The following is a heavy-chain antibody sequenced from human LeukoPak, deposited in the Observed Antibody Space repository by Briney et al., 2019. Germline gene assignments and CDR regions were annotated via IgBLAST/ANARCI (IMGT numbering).Heavy chain of an antibody. D-gene: IGHD5-18*01. CDR1: GGSISSYY. Sequence: SETLSLTCTVSGGSISSYYWSWIRQPAGKGLEWIGRIYTSGSTNYNPSLKSRVTMSVDTSKNQFSLKLSSVTAADTAVYYCARYGYIFGPTYFDYRGQGTLVTVSS. J-gene: IGHJ4*02. V-gene: IGHV4-4*07. CDR3: ARYGYIFGPTYFDY. CDR2: IYTSGST.